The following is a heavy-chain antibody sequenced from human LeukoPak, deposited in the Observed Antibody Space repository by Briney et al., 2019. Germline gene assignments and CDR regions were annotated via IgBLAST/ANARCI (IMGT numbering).Heavy chain of an antibody. Sequence: SGGSLRLSCAASGFTFSSYGMHWVRQAPGKGLEWIGEINHSGSTNYNPSLKSRVTISVDTSKNQFSLKLSSVTAADTAVYYCARLYSSGWYLDYWGQGTLVTVSS. CDR1: GFTFSSYG. J-gene: IGHJ4*02. D-gene: IGHD6-19*01. CDR3: ARLYSSGWYLDY. V-gene: IGHV4-34*01. CDR2: INHSGST.